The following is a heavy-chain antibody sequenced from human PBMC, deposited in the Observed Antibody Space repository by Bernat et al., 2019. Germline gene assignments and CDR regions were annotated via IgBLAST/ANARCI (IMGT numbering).Heavy chain of an antibody. Sequence: QMQLVQSGPEVKKPGTSVKVSCKASGFTFTSSAIQWVRQARGQRLEWIGWIVVGSGNTNYAQKFQERVTITRDMSTSTAYMELSSLRSEDTAVYYCAADPESRRGITTYGLHAFDIWGQGTMVTVSS. CDR3: AADPESRRGITTYGLHAFDI. CDR1: GFTFTSSA. J-gene: IGHJ3*02. D-gene: IGHD3-10*01. CDR2: IVVGSGNT. V-gene: IGHV1-58*02.